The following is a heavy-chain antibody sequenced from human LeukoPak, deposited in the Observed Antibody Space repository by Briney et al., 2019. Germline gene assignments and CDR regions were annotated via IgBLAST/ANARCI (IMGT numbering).Heavy chain of an antibody. CDR2: IKQDGSGK. Sequence: PGGSLRLSCAASGFTFSTFWMSWVRQAPGKGLEWVANIKQDGSGKYYVDSVKGRFTISRDHAKNSLYLQMNSLRAEDTAVYYCARGSIAAAFQFDYWGQGTLVTVSS. D-gene: IGHD6-13*01. V-gene: IGHV3-7*01. J-gene: IGHJ4*02. CDR3: ARGSIAAAFQFDY. CDR1: GFTFSTFW.